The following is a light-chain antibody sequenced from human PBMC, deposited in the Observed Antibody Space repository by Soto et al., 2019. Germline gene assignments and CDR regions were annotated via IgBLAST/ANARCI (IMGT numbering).Light chain of an antibody. CDR3: QQYGSSPIT. CDR2: GAS. V-gene: IGKV3-20*01. CDR1: QSVTSSY. Sequence: IVVTQATGTLSLSHGESRTLSCSPSQSVTSSYLAWYQQKPGQAPRLLIYGASSRATGIPDRFSGSGSGTEFTLTISSLQSEDFAVYYCQQYGSSPITFGQGTRLEI. J-gene: IGKJ5*01.